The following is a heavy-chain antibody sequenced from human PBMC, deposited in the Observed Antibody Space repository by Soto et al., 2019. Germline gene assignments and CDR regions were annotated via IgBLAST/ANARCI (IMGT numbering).Heavy chain of an antibody. D-gene: IGHD5-12*01. Sequence: HPGGSLRLSCAASGFTFSSYGMHWVRQAPGKGLEWVAVIWYDGSNKYYADSVKGRFTISRDNSKNTLYLQMNNLRAEDTAVYYCAKDPEGVATYYMDVWGKGTTVTVSS. CDR1: GFTFSSYG. CDR2: IWYDGSNK. V-gene: IGHV3-30*02. CDR3: AKDPEGVATYYMDV. J-gene: IGHJ6*03.